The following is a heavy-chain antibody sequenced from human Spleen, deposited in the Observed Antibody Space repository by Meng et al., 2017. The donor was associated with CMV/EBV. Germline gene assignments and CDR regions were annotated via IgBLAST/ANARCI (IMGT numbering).Heavy chain of an antibody. J-gene: IGHJ4*02. CDR3: ARDPQLGNFDY. CDR2: IRFDESNK. D-gene: IGHD1-1*01. V-gene: IGHV3-30*02. Sequence: GESLRLSCAASGFTFSSYGMHWVRQAPGKGLEWVAFIRFDESNKYNSDSVKGRFTISRDNAKNSLYLQMNSLTAEDTAFYYCARDPQLGNFDYWGQGTLVTVSS. CDR1: GFTFSSYG.